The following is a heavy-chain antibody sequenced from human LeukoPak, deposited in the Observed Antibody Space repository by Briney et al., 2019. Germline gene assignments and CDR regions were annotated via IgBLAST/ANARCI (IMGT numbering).Heavy chain of an antibody. V-gene: IGHV6-1*01. J-gene: IGHJ4*02. CDR3: ARGGTSGTPFDY. CDR2: TYYRSKWYN. CDR1: GDSVSSNSAA. D-gene: IGHD1/OR15-1a*01. Sequence: SQTLSLTCAISGDSVSSNSAAWNWVRQSPSRGLEWLGRTYYRSKWYNEYAVSVQSRMTINPDPSKNQFSLQLNSVTPEDTAVYYCARGGTSGTPFDYWGQGTLVTVSS.